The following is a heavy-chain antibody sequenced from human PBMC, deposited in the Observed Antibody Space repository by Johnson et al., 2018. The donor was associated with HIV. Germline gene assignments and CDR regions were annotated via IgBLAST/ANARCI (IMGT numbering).Heavy chain of an antibody. CDR3: ARYLGPSIAARPTVCLFAFDI. CDR2: IYSGGKK. D-gene: IGHD6-6*01. V-gene: IGHV3-NL1*01. J-gene: IGHJ3*02. Sequence: QVQLVESGGGVVQPGRSLRLSCAASGFTFSSYGMHWVRQAPGKGLEWVAVIYSGGKKYYGDSVKGRFTISRDNSKNTLYMQMNSLRAEVMSGYYCARYLGPSIAARPTVCLFAFDIWGQVTMVTVSS. CDR1: GFTFSSYG.